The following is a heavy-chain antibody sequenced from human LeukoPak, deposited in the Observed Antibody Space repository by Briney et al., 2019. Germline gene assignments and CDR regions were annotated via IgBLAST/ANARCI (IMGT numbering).Heavy chain of an antibody. J-gene: IGHJ4*02. CDR2: IRSKANSYAT. V-gene: IGHV3-73*01. D-gene: IGHD6-19*01. CDR3: TIIAVAGARSGSDY. CDR1: GFTFSGSA. Sequence: GGSLRLSCAASGFTFSGSAMHWVRQASGEGLEWVGRIRSKANSYATAYAASVKGRFTISRDDSKNTAYLQMNSLKTEDTAVYYCTIIAVAGARSGSDYWGQGTLVTVSS.